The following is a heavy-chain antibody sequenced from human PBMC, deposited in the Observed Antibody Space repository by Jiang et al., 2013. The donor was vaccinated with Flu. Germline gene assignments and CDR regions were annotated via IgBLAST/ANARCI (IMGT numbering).Heavy chain of an antibody. V-gene: IGHV1-69*04. CDR1: GYTFTSYA. J-gene: IGHJ3*02. CDR3: ARDSEGGVVTATDDAFDI. D-gene: IGHD2-21*02. CDR2: IIPILGIA. Sequence: GAEVKKPGASVKVSCKASGYTFTSYAISWVRQAPGQGLEWMGRIIPILGIANYAQKFQGRVTITADKSTSTAYMELSSLRSEDTAVYYCARDSEGGVVTATDDAFDIWGQGTMVTVSS.